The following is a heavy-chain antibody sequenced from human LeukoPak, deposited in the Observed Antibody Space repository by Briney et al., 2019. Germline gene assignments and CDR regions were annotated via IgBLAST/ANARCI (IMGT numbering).Heavy chain of an antibody. CDR1: GGSISTSNYY. CDR3: ATGGGEPGAFDY. D-gene: IGHD3-16*01. Sequence: SETLSLTCTVSGGSISTSNYYWGWIRQPPGKGLEWIGNIFYSGSTYYSPSLKSRVTISLDTSRNQFSLKLNSVTAADTAVYYCATGGGEPGAFDYWGQGTLVTVSS. CDR2: IFYSGST. V-gene: IGHV4-39*07. J-gene: IGHJ4*02.